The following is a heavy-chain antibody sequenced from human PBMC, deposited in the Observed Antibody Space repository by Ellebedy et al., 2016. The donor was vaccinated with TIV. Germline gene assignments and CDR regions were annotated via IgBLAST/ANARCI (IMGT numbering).Heavy chain of an antibody. CDR3: ARRRSGWWANYFDY. J-gene: IGHJ4*02. Sequence: SLKISCAASGFTFDNHAMHWVRQAPGKGLEWVSGISWNSGSIGYADSVKGRFTISRDNAKNSLYLQMNSLRAEDTAVYYCARRRSGWWANYFDYWGQGTLVTVSS. CDR1: GFTFDNHA. D-gene: IGHD6-19*01. V-gene: IGHV3-9*01. CDR2: ISWNSGSI.